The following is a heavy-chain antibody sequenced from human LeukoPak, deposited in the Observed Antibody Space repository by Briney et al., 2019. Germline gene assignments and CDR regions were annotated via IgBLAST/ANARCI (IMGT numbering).Heavy chain of an antibody. CDR2: INHSGGT. Sequence: SETLSLTCAVYGGSFSVYYWSWIRQSPGKGLEWIAEINHSGGTNYNPSLKSRVTISVDTSKNQFSLKLTSVTAADTAVYYCASTRQYSSSWYYKFDPWGQGTLVTVSS. CDR3: ASTRQYSSSWYYKFDP. D-gene: IGHD6-13*01. J-gene: IGHJ5*02. CDR1: GGSFSVYY. V-gene: IGHV4-34*01.